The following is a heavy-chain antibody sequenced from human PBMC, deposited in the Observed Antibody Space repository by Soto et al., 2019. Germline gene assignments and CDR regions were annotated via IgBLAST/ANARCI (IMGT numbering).Heavy chain of an antibody. J-gene: IGHJ3*02. Sequence: QVQLQESGPGLVKPSETLSLTCTVSGGSISSYYWSWIRQPPGKGLEWIGYIYYSGSTNYNPSLKSRVTISVDTSKNQFSLKLSSVTAADTAVYYCARAVVGAFDIWGQGTMVTVSS. CDR2: IYYSGST. CDR3: ARAVVGAFDI. CDR1: GGSISSYY. V-gene: IGHV4-59*01. D-gene: IGHD2-15*01.